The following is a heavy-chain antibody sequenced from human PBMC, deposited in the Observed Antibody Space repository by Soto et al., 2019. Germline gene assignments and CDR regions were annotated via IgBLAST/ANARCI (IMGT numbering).Heavy chain of an antibody. D-gene: IGHD6-6*01. V-gene: IGHV4-31*03. CDR2: IYHTGRT. Sequence: QVQLQEMGPGLVKPSQTLTITCTVSGDSVNSAYWSCIRQLPGKGLEWMGNIYHTGRTFYNPSFKSRLAISFATSKPLFSLKLRSVTSSDTAVYYCARTDAYNSSFFDSWGQGTVVTVSS. CDR3: ARTDAYNSSFFDS. CDR1: GDSVNSAY. J-gene: IGHJ4*02.